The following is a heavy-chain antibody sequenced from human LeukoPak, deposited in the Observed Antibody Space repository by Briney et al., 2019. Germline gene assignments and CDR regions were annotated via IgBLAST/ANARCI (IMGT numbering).Heavy chain of an antibody. CDR2: VRHDGSNK. D-gene: IGHD6-19*01. CDR1: GFTFSSYA. J-gene: IGHJ4*02. V-gene: IGHV3-30*04. CDR3: VRILDSAWGELGY. Sequence: PGRSLRLSCAASGFTFSSYAMHWVRQAPGKGLEWVAFVRHDGSNKYYADSVKGRFTISRDNSKNTLYLQMNSLRAEDTAVYYCVRILDSAWGELGYWGQGTLVTVTS.